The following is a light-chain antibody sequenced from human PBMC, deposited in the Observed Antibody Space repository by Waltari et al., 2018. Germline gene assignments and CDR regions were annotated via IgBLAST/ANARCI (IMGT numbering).Light chain of an antibody. CDR3: QQYNRFSP. CDR2: DAS. V-gene: IGKV1-5*01. CDR1: EAINKW. J-gene: IGKJ1*01. Sequence: DTQLSQFPSTLAASVGDRVTIPCRAREAINKWLAWYQQKPGKAPKLLIYDASTLQSGVPSRFSGSGSGTEFTLTIDSLQPDDFATYYCQQYNRFSPFGQGTNVEVK.